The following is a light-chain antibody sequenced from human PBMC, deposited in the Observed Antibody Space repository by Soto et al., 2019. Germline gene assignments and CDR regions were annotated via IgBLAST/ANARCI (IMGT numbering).Light chain of an antibody. CDR1: QSISNY. Sequence: DIQMTQSPSSLSASVGDSVTITCRASQSISNYLNWYQQKPGKAPKLLLYAASSLQSGVPSRFSGSGSGTDFTLTISSLQPEDFATYYCQQSYSTPFTFGPGTKVDIK. J-gene: IGKJ3*01. V-gene: IGKV1-39*01. CDR2: AAS. CDR3: QQSYSTPFT.